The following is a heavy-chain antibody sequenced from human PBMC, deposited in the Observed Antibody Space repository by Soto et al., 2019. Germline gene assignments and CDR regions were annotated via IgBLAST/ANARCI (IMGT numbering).Heavy chain of an antibody. CDR3: ARILAVAGTGEYFQH. Sequence: PGGSLRLSCAVSGFSFSDYWMSWVRQAPGKGLEWVGNIKQDGSEKYFVGSVKGRFTMSRDNAKNSLYLQMTSLRAEDTAVYYCARILAVAGTGEYFQHWGQGTLVTVSS. CDR2: IKQDGSEK. D-gene: IGHD6-19*01. J-gene: IGHJ1*01. CDR1: GFSFSDYW. V-gene: IGHV3-7*03.